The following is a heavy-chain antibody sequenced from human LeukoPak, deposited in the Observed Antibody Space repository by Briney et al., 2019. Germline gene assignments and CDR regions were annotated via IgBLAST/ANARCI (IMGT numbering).Heavy chain of an antibody. V-gene: IGHV3-30-3*01. CDR3: ARRYSSGWRDAFDI. CDR2: ISYDGSNK. J-gene: IGHJ3*02. Sequence: PGRSLRLSCAASGFTFSSYAMHWVRQAPGKGLEWVAVISYDGSNKYYADSVKGRFTISRDNSKNTLYLQMNSLRAEDTAVYYCARRYSSGWRDAFDIWGQGTMVTVSS. D-gene: IGHD6-19*01. CDR1: GFTFSSYA.